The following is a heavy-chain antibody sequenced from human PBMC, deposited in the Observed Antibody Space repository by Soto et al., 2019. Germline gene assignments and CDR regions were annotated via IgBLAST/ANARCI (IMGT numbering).Heavy chain of an antibody. CDR1: GYTLRGYG. D-gene: IGHD1-26*01. J-gene: IGHJ4*02. Sequence: GGALRLSCESFGYTLRGYGMIWVRQAPGKGLECVSYISSDETIVNYADSVKGRFTISRDSAKNSLFLQMNSLRDEDTAVYYCVRGGGVGTTWGYYWGQGAQVTVSS. CDR3: VRGGGVGTTWGYY. V-gene: IGHV3-48*02. CDR2: ISSDETIV.